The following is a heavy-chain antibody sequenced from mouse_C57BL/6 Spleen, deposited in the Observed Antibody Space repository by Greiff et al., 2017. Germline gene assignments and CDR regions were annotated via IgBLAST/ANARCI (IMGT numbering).Heavy chain of an antibody. V-gene: IGHV1-18*01. J-gene: IGHJ1*03. Sequence: VQLQQSGPELVKPGASVKIPCKASGYTFTDYNMDWVKQSHGKSLEWIGDINPNNGGTIYNQKFKGKATLTVDKSSSTAYMELRSLTSGDTEIYYCARTGYYGWYFDVWGTGTTVTVSS. CDR1: GYTFTDYN. CDR3: ARTGYYGWYFDV. D-gene: IGHD1-1*01. CDR2: INPNNGGT.